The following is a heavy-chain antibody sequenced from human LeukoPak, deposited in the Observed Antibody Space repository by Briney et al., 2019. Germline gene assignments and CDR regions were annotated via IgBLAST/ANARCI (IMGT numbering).Heavy chain of an antibody. V-gene: IGHV4-34*01. CDR2: INHSGST. CDR3: ATGGYYDSSGYHDAFDI. CDR1: GGSFSGYY. J-gene: IGHJ3*02. Sequence: SETLSLXCAVYGGSFSGYYLSWIRQPPGKGLEWIGEINHSGSTNYNPSLKSRVTISVDTSKNQFSLKLSSVTAADTAVYYCATGGYYDSSGYHDAFDIWGQGTMVTVSS. D-gene: IGHD3-22*01.